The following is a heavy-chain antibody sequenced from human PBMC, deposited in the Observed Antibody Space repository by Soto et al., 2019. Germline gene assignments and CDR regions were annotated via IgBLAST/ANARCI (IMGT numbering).Heavy chain of an antibody. CDR3: ARLYLAPPFTSLDH. CDR1: GFRFSNYD. J-gene: IGHJ4*02. D-gene: IGHD3-16*01. V-gene: IGHV3-23*01. CDR2: VSASGSIT. Sequence: EVQVLESGGGLVQPGGSLRLSCAASGFRFSNYDMSWVRQAPGKGLEWVSGVSASGSITSYADSAKGRFTISRDNAKNTMFLQMNSLRAEDTAVYFCARLYLAPPFTSLDHWGQGTLVTVSS.